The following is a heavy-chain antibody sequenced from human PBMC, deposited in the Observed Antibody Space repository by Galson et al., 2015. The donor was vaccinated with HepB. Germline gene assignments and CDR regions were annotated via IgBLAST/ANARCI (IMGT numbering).Heavy chain of an antibody. CDR2: INPNSGGT. CDR1: GYTFTGYY. CDR3: ARERNGDFWSGYSLTPYYYYYYYMDV. Sequence: VKVSCKASGYTFTGYYMHWVRQAPGQGLEWMGRINPNSGGTNYAQKFQGRVTMTRDTSISTAYMELSRLRSDDTAVYYCARERNGDFWSGYSLTPYYYYYYYMDVWGKGTTVTVSS. D-gene: IGHD3-3*01. J-gene: IGHJ6*03. V-gene: IGHV1-2*06.